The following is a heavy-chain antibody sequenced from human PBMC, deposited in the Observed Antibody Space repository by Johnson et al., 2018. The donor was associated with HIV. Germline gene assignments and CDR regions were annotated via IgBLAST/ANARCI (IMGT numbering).Heavy chain of an antibody. Sequence: VQLVESGGGVVQPGGSLRLSCAASGFTFSSFGMHWVRQAPGKGLEWVSYISSSGSTIYYADSVKGRFTISRDNAKNSLYLQMNSLRAEDTAVYYCAREMAWEDAFDIWGQGTMVTVSS. V-gene: IGHV3-48*04. CDR3: AREMAWEDAFDI. J-gene: IGHJ3*02. CDR2: ISSSGSTI. CDR1: GFTFSSFG. D-gene: IGHD5-24*01.